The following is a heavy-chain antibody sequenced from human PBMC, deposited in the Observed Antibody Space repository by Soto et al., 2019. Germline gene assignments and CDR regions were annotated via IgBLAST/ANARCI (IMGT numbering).Heavy chain of an antibody. CDR3: ARRARPDLYDMDV. Sequence: EVQLAESGGGLAQPGGSLRLSCAASGFTLSGYAMDWVRQAPGKGLEYVSGVSSNGVGTYYANSVQGRFTISRDNSKITVYLQMGSLRPEDMAVYYCARRARPDLYDMDVWGKGTTVTVSS. CDR1: GFTLSGYA. CDR2: VSSNGVGT. J-gene: IGHJ6*03. V-gene: IGHV3-64*01. D-gene: IGHD6-6*01.